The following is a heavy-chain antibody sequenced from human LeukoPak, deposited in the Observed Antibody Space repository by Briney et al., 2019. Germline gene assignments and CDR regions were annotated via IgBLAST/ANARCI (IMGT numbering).Heavy chain of an antibody. V-gene: IGHV4-59*12. CDR1: GGSISSYY. J-gene: IGHJ4*02. Sequence: PSETLSLTCTVSGGSISSYYWSWIRQPPGKGLEWIGSIYYSGSTYYNPSLKSRVTISVDTSKNQFSLKLSSVTAADTAVYYCARVKSDILTGYPSFDYWGQGTLVTVSS. CDR3: ARVKSDILTGYPSFDY. D-gene: IGHD3-9*01. CDR2: IYYSGST.